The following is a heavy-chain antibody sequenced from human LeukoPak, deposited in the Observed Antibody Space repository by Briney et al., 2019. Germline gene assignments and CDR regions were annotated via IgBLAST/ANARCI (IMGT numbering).Heavy chain of an antibody. CDR1: GFTFSTYA. Sequence: PGGSLRLSCAASGFTFSTYAMTWVRQAPGKGLEWVSTISGNGGSTYYPDSVRGRFTISRDNSKNTLYLQMNSLRAEDTALYYCAKGSYYSGSGSFSQYGWFDPWGQGTLVTVSS. J-gene: IGHJ5*02. V-gene: IGHV3-23*01. CDR3: AKGSYYSGSGSFSQYGWFDP. CDR2: ISGNGGST. D-gene: IGHD3-10*01.